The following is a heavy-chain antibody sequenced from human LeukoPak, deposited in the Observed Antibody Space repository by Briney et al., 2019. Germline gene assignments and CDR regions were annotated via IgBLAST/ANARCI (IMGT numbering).Heavy chain of an antibody. D-gene: IGHD1-26*01. CDR3: ARGRRWELLLRAHAFDI. J-gene: IGHJ3*02. CDR1: GGSISSSSYY. CDR2: IYYSGST. V-gene: IGHV4-39*07. Sequence: SETLSLTCTVSGGSISSSSYYWGWIRQPPGKGLEWIGSIYYSGSTYYNPSLKSRVTISVDTSKNQFSLKLSSVTAADTAVYYCARGRRWELLLRAHAFDIWGQGTMVTVSS.